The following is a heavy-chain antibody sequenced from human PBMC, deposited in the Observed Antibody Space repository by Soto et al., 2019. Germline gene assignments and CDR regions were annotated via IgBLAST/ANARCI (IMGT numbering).Heavy chain of an antibody. CDR3: AREKGYDILTGYTIRYAFDI. CDR2: IYHSGST. D-gene: IGHD3-9*01. CDR1: GGSISSSNW. Sequence: SETLSLTCAVSGGSISSSNWWSWVRQPPGKGLEWIGEIYHSGSTNYNPSLKSRVTISVDKSKNQFSLTLSSVTAADTAVYYCAREKGYDILTGYTIRYAFDIWGQGTMVTVSS. V-gene: IGHV4-4*02. J-gene: IGHJ3*02.